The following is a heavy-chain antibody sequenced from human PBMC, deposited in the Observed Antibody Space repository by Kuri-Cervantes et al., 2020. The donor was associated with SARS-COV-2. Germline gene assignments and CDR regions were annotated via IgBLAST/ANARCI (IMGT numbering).Heavy chain of an antibody. D-gene: IGHD7-27*01. CDR3: ARELTGDLDV. CDR2: ISWNGGIT. Sequence: GESLKISCAASGFTFSSYAMSWVRQAPGKGLEWVSGISWNGGITGYADSVKGRFTISRDNSKNTLYLQMNSLRAEDTAVYYCARELTGDLDVWGKGTTVTVSS. CDR1: GFTFSSYA. J-gene: IGHJ6*04. V-gene: IGHV3-23*01.